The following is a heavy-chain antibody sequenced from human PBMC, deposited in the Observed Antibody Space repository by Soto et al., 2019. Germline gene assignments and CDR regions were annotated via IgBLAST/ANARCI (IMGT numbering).Heavy chain of an antibody. CDR2: IWYDGSNK. J-gene: IGHJ4*02. CDR3: ARDLRDYGDYELGY. Sequence: ESGGGVVQPGRSLRLSCAASGFTFSSYGMHWVRQAPGKGLEWVAVIWYDGSNKYYADSVKGRFTISRDNSKNTLYLQMNSLRAEDTAVYYCARDLRDYGDYELGYWGQGTLVTVSS. CDR1: GFTFSSYG. D-gene: IGHD4-17*01. V-gene: IGHV3-33*01.